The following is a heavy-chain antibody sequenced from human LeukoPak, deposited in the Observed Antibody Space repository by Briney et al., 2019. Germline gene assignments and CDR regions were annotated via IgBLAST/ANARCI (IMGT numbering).Heavy chain of an antibody. CDR3: ANTPTLYCSSTSCYPYFDY. CDR2: ISGSGGST. D-gene: IGHD2-2*01. V-gene: IGHV3-23*01. CDR1: GFTFSSYA. Sequence: GGSLRLSCAASGFTFSSYAMSWVRQAPGKGLEWVSAISGSGGSTYYADSVKGRFTISRDNSKNTLDLQINSLRAEGTAVYYCANTPTLYCSSTSCYPYFDYGGQGTLVTVAS. J-gene: IGHJ4*02.